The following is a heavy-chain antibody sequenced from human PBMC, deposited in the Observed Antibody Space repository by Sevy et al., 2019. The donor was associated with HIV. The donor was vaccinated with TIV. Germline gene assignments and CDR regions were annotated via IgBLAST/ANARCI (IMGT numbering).Heavy chain of an antibody. CDR2: IYYSGST. D-gene: IGHD3-16*01. Sequence: SETLSLTCTVSGGSISSGGYYWSWIRQHPGKGLEWIGYIYYSGSTYYNPSLKSRVTISVDTSKNQFSLKLSSVTVADTAVYYCARVGYYYYGMDVWGQGTTVTVSS. CDR1: GGSISSGGYY. J-gene: IGHJ6*02. CDR3: ARVGYYYYGMDV. V-gene: IGHV4-31*03.